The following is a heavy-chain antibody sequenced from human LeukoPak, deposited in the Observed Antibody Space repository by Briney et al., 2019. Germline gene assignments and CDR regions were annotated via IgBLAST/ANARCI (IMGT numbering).Heavy chain of an antibody. CDR1: GFTFSSYA. CDR3: PRGSSGWPD. Sequence: GGSLRLSCAASGFTFSSYAMSWVRQAPGKGLEWVSAIGGSGGSTYYADSVKGRLTISRDNSKNTLYLQMNSLRAEDTAVYYCPRGSSGWPDWGQGTLVTVSS. D-gene: IGHD6-19*01. CDR2: IGGSGGST. J-gene: IGHJ4*02. V-gene: IGHV3-23*01.